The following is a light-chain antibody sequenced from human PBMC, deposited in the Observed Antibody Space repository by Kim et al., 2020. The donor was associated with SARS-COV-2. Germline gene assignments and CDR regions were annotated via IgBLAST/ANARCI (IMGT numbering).Light chain of an antibody. V-gene: IGLV2-14*01. CDR3: SSYTSSTTWV. CDR1: SSDVGGYNY. Sequence: QSALTQPASVSGSPGQSITISCSGTSSDVGGYNYVSWYQQYPGKVPKLMIYEVSNRPSGVSNRFSGSKSGNTASLTISGLQAEDEADYYCSSYTSSTTWVFGGGTQLTVL. J-gene: IGLJ3*02. CDR2: EVS.